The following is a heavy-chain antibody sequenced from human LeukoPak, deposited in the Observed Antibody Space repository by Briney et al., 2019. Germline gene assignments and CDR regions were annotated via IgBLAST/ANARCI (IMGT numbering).Heavy chain of an antibody. CDR1: GGSFSGYY. V-gene: IGHV4-34*01. D-gene: IGHD6-19*01. J-gene: IGHJ6*03. CDR3: ARTHSSGWSYYYMDV. CDR2: INHSGST. Sequence: SETLSLTCAVYGGSFSGYYWSWILQPPGKGLEWLGEINHSGSTNYNPSLKSRVTISVDTSKNQFSLKLSSVTAADTAVYYCARTHSSGWSYYYMDVWGKGTTVTISS.